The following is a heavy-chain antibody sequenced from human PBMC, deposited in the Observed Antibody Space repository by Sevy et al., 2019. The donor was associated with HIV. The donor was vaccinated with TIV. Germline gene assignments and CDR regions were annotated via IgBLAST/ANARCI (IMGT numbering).Heavy chain of an antibody. J-gene: IGHJ3*02. CDR1: GYSISSGYY. Sequence: SETLSLTCAVSGYSISSGYYWGWIRQPPGKGLEWIGSIYHSGSTYYNPSLKSRVTISVDTSKNQFSLKLSSVTAADTAVYYCAGHPSTRTPSYCSSTSCHRGGTFDIWGQGTMVTVSS. CDR2: IYHSGST. D-gene: IGHD2-2*01. V-gene: IGHV4-38-2*01. CDR3: AGHPSTRTPSYCSSTSCHRGGTFDI.